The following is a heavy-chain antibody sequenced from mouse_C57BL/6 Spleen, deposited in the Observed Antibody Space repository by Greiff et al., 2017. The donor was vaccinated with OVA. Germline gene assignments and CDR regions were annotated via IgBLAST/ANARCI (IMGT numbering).Heavy chain of an antibody. CDR3: ARSDWDPWFAY. CDR2: IYPGDGDT. J-gene: IGHJ3*01. Sequence: QVHVKQSGPELVKPGASVKISCKASGYAFSSSWMNWVKQRPGKGLEWIGRIYPGDGDTNYNGKFKGKATLTADKSSSTAYMQLSSLTSEDAAVYFCARSDWDPWFAYWGQGTLVTVSA. V-gene: IGHV1-82*01. CDR1: GYAFSSSW. D-gene: IGHD4-1*01.